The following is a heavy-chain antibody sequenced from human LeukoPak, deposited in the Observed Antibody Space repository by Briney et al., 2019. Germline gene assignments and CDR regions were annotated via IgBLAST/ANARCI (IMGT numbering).Heavy chain of an antibody. V-gene: IGHV4-39*07. Sequence: SETLSLTCTVSGGSISSSSYYWGWIRQPPGKGLEWIGSIYHSGSTYYNPSLKSRGTISVDTSKNQVSLKLSSVTAADTAVYYCARDYGSSWPHDGFDIWGQGTMVTVSS. J-gene: IGHJ3*02. CDR3: ARDYGSSWPHDGFDI. D-gene: IGHD6-13*01. CDR2: IYHSGST. CDR1: GGSISSSSYY.